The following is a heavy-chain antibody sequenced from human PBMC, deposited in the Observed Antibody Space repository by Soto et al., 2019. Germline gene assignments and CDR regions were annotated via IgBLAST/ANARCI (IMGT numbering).Heavy chain of an antibody. J-gene: IGHJ4*02. Sequence: QVQLVESGGGVVQPGRSLRLSCAASGFTFNTYTMHWARQAPGKVLEWVAVISSDGSITYYGDYVKGRFTISRDNSKKTLILQKNRLGGKETAVYYCARADYYDGNSKEAFDYWGQGTLVTVSS. CDR3: ARADYYDGNSKEAFDY. V-gene: IGHV3-30-3*01. D-gene: IGHD3-3*01. CDR1: GFTFNTYT. CDR2: ISSDGSIT.